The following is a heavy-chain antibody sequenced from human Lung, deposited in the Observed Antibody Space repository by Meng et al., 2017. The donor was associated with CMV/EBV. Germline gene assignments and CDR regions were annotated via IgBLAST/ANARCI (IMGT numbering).Heavy chain of an antibody. CDR3: AGLRLELDY. V-gene: IGHV1-18*01. J-gene: IGHJ4*02. CDR1: GYTFTSYG. Sequence: SXXVSCKASGYTFTSYGISWVRQAPGQGLEWMGWISAYNGNTNYAQKLQGRVTMTTDTSTSKDYMELRSLKSDNTAGYYCAGLRLELDYWGQGTLVTVSS. CDR2: ISAYNGNT.